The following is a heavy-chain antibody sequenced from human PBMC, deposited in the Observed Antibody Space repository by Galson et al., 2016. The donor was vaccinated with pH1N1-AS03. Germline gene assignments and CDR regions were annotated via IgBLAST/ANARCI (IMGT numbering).Heavy chain of an antibody. CDR1: GFTFSDYW. CDR3: AKSKDMAATAGDY. J-gene: IGHJ4*02. D-gene: IGHD5-12*01. Sequence: SLRLSCAASGFTFSDYWMSWVRQAPGKGLEWVSAISGSGGSTYYADSVKGRFTISRDNSKNTLHLQMNSLRAEDTAVYYCAKSKDMAATAGDYWGQGTLVTVSS. CDR2: ISGSGGST. V-gene: IGHV3-23*01.